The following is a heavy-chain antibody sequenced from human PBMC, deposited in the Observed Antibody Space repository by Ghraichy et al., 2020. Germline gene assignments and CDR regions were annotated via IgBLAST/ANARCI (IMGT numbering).Heavy chain of an antibody. CDR1: GGSISSYY. CDR2: IYYSGST. CDR3: ARVSAGTLTSPLGTMDV. J-gene: IGHJ6*03. Sequence: ETLSLTCTVSGGSISSYYWSWIRQPPGKGLEWIGYIYYSGSTNYNPSLKSRVTISVDTSKNQFSLKLSSVTAADTAVYYCARVSAGTLTSPLGTMDVWGKGTTVTVSS. D-gene: IGHD1-14*01. V-gene: IGHV4-59*01.